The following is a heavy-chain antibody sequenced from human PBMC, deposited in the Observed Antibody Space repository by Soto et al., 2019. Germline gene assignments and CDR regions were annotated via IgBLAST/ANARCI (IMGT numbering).Heavy chain of an antibody. J-gene: IGHJ4*02. Sequence: EASVKVSCKASGYTFTSYDIKWVRQATGQGLEWMGWMNPNSGNTGYAQKFQGRVTMTRNTSISTAYMELSSLRSEDTAVYYCAGFPDAIAAAAHWGQGTLVTVSS. CDR1: GYTFTSYD. CDR3: AGFPDAIAAAAH. V-gene: IGHV1-8*01. D-gene: IGHD6-13*01. CDR2: MNPNSGNT.